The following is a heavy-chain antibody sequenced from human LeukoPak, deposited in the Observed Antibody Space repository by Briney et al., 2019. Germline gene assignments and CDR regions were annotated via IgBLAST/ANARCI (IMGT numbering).Heavy chain of an antibody. D-gene: IGHD2-2*01. J-gene: IGHJ5*02. CDR1: GGSISSGGYY. CDR3: ARRGGYCSSTSCPRLLYNWFDP. Sequence: SQTLSLTCTVSGGSISSGGYYWSWLRQPPGKGLEWIGEINHSGSTNYNPSLKSRVTISVDTSKNQFSLKLGSVTAADTAVYYCARRGGYCSSTSCPRLLYNWFDPWGQGTLVTVSS. V-gene: IGHV4-30-2*01. CDR2: INHSGST.